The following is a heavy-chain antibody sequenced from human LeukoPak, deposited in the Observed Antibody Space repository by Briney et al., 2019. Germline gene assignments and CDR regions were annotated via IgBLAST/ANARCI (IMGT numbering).Heavy chain of an antibody. Sequence: GGSLRLSCAASGFTFSSYGMHWVRQAPGKGLEWVAFIRYDGSNKYYADSVKGRFTISRDNSKNRLYLQMNSLRAEDTAVYYCAKEGAARDYYYYMDVWGKGTTVTVSS. V-gene: IGHV3-30*02. CDR3: AKEGAARDYYYYMDV. CDR2: IRYDGSNK. J-gene: IGHJ6*03. CDR1: GFTFSSYG. D-gene: IGHD6-25*01.